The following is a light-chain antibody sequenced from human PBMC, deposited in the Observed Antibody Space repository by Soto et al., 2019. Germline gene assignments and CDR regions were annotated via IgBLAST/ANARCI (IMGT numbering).Light chain of an antibody. Sequence: SYELTQPPSVSVSPGQTARITCSGDKLGEKFACWYQQKPGQSPVVVIYQDKKRPLAIPERFSGSNSGNTATLTISGTETMDEADYYCQTWDNSTVVFGGGTKLTVL. J-gene: IGLJ2*01. V-gene: IGLV3-1*01. CDR3: QTWDNSTVV. CDR2: QDK. CDR1: KLGEKF.